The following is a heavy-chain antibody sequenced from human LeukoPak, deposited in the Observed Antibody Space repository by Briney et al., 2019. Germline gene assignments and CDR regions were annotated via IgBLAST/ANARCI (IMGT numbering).Heavy chain of an antibody. CDR2: ISGSGGST. J-gene: IGHJ4*02. V-gene: IGHV3-23*01. CDR1: GGSFSGYY. Sequence: ETLSLTCAVYGGSFSGYYWSWVRQAPGKGLEWVSAISGSGGSTYYADSVKGRFTISRDNSKNTLYLQMNSLRAEDTAVYYCAGRYDSSGYPLHWGQGTLVTVSS. CDR3: AGRYDSSGYPLH. D-gene: IGHD3-22*01.